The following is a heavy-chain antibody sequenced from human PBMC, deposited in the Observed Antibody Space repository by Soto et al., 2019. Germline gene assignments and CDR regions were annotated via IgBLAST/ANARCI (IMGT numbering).Heavy chain of an antibody. CDR2: IYSAGCT. V-gene: IGHV3-53*01. J-gene: IGHJ4*02. D-gene: IGHD3-22*01. CDR3: ASDNVPVADKGHFDF. Sequence: EVQLVESGGGLIQPGGSLRLSCAASGFTVIGHYMSWVRQAPGKGLEWVSLIYSAGCTYYADSVKGRFTISRDNSTNAEHLQMTTVRADHTAIYYSASDNVPVADKGHFDFWGQGTLVTVSS. CDR1: GFTVIGHY.